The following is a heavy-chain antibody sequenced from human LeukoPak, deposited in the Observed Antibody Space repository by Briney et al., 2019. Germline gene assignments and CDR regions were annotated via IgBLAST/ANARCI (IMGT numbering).Heavy chain of an antibody. V-gene: IGHV4-59*02. J-gene: IGHJ5*02. D-gene: IGHD6-19*01. Sequence: SGTLSLTCSVSGGSVSSYYWNWIRQPPGKGLEWIGFFYHSGGTHYNPSLKSRVTISLDTSKSQVSLNLNSVTAADTAVYHCARGYSSGWNGRVAFDPWGQGTLVTVSS. CDR2: FYHSGGT. CDR3: ARGYSSGWNGRVAFDP. CDR1: GGSVSSYY.